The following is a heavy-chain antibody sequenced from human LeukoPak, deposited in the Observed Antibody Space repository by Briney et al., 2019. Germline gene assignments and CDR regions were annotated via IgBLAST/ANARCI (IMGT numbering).Heavy chain of an antibody. CDR1: GGSISSGGYY. CDR3: ARDSYYDILTGYYKPDWYFDL. V-gene: IGHV4-30-2*01. J-gene: IGHJ2*01. D-gene: IGHD3-9*01. Sequence: PSETLSLTCTVPGGSISSGGYYWSWIRQPPGKGLEWIGYIYHSGSTYYNPSLKSRVTISVDTSKNQFSLRLSSVTAADTAVYYCARDSYYDILTGYYKPDWYFDLWGRGTLVTVSS. CDR2: IYHSGST.